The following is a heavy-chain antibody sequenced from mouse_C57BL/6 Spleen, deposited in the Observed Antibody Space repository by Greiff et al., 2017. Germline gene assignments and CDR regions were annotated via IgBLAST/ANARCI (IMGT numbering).Heavy chain of an antibody. Sequence: EVMLVESGPGMVKPSQSLSLTCTVTGYSITSGYDWHWIRHFPGNKLEWMGYISYSGSTNYNPSLKSRISITHDTSKNHFFLKLNSVTTEDTATYYCARERDYYGSRGYFDVWGTGTTVTVSS. V-gene: IGHV3-1*01. CDR2: ISYSGST. CDR3: ARERDYYGSRGYFDV. D-gene: IGHD1-1*01. CDR1: GYSITSGYD. J-gene: IGHJ1*03.